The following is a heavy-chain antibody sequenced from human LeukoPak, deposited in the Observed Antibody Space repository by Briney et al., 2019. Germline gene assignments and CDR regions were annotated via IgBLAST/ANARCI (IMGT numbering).Heavy chain of an antibody. D-gene: IGHD3-22*01. Sequence: PGGSLRLSCAASGFTFSSYWMSWVRQAPGKGLEWVANIKQDGSEKYYVDSVKGRFTISRDNAKNSLYLQMNSLRAEDTAVYYCARGGAYYYDSSGYYETYYFDYWGQGTLVTVSS. J-gene: IGHJ4*02. CDR2: IKQDGSEK. CDR1: GFTFSSYW. V-gene: IGHV3-7*01. CDR3: ARGGAYYYDSSGYYETYYFDY.